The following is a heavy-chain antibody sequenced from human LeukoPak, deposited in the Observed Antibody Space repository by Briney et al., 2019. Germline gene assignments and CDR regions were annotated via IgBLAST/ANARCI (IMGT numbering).Heavy chain of an antibody. Sequence: QPGGSLRLSCAASGFTFSSYGMHWVRQAPGKGLEWVAFIRYDGSNKYYADSVKGRFTISRDNSKNTLYLQMNSLRAEDTAVYYCAKAGYGDYFRIGYWGQGTLVTVSS. CDR1: GFTFSSYG. D-gene: IGHD4-17*01. J-gene: IGHJ4*02. CDR3: AKAGYGDYFRIGY. CDR2: IRYDGSNK. V-gene: IGHV3-30*02.